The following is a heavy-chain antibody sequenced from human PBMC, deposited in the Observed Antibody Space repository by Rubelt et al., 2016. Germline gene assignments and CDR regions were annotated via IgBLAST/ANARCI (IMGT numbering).Heavy chain of an antibody. D-gene: IGHD2-15*01. J-gene: IGHJ1*01. Sequence: WIGEINHSGSTNYNPSLKSRVTISVDTSKNQFSLKLSSVTAADTAVYYCARGVASAEYFQHWGQGTLVTVSS. CDR3: ARGVASAEYFQH. CDR2: INHSGST. V-gene: IGHV4-34*01.